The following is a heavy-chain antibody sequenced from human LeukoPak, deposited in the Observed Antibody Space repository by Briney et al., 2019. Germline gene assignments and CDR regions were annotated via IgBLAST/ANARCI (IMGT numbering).Heavy chain of an antibody. V-gene: IGHV4-61*01. Sequence: SETLALTCTVSGGSVSSGSYYGSCLRQPPGKGLDLIGYIYYSGSTNYNPSLKSRVPISVDTSKNQSSLKLSSVPAADTAVYYCASHPITMIVAPDYWGQGTLVTVSS. J-gene: IGHJ4*02. CDR2: IYYSGST. D-gene: IGHD3-22*01. CDR3: ASHPITMIVAPDY. CDR1: GGSVSSGSYY.